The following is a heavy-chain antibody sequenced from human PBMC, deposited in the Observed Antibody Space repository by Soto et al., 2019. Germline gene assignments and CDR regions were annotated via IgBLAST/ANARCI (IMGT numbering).Heavy chain of an antibody. CDR3: ARGVTIFGVVLGLGNDAFDI. V-gene: IGHV4-4*07. Sequence: QVQLQESGPGLVKPSETLSLTCTVSGGSISSYYWSWIRQPAGKGLEWIGRIYTSGSTNYNPSLKSRVTMSVDTSKNQFSLKLSSVTAADTAVYYCARGVTIFGVVLGLGNDAFDIWGQGTMVTVSS. CDR1: GGSISSYY. D-gene: IGHD3-3*01. J-gene: IGHJ3*02. CDR2: IYTSGST.